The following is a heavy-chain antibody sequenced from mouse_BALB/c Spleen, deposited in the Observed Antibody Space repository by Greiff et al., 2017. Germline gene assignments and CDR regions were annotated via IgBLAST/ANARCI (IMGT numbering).Heavy chain of an antibody. J-gene: IGHJ4*01. CDR3: ARLPYYAMDY. CDR1: GFNIKDTY. V-gene: IGHV14-3*02. CDR2: IDPANGST. Sequence: VQLQQSGAELVKPGASVKLSCTASGFNIKDTYMHWVKQRPEQGLEWIGRIDPANGSTKYDPKFQGKATITADTSSNTAYLQLSSLTSEDTAVYYCARLPYYAMDYWGQGTSVTVSS.